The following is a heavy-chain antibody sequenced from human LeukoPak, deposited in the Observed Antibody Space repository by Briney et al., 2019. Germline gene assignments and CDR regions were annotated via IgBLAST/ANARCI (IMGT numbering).Heavy chain of an antibody. Sequence: SETLSLTCTVYGGSISGFYWSWIRQPPGKGLEWIGYIYYSGSTNYNPSLKSRVTISVDTSKNQFSLKLSSVTAADTAVYYCARSHSLWPVYNYWGQGTLVTVSS. D-gene: IGHD2/OR15-2a*01. V-gene: IGHV4-59*01. CDR2: IYYSGST. J-gene: IGHJ4*02. CDR1: GGSISGFY. CDR3: ARSHSLWPVYNY.